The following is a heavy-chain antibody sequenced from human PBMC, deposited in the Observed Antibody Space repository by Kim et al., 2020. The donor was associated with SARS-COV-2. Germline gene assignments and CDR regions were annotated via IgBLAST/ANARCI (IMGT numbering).Heavy chain of an antibody. CDR2: IWNERSNK. Sequence: GGSLRLSCAASGFTFSSYGMHWVRQAPGKGLEWVAVIWNERSNKYYADSVKGRFTISRDNSKNTLYLQMNSLRAGDTAVYYCARDLLVGATSDGMGVWGQGTTVTVS. D-gene: IGHD1-26*01. J-gene: IGHJ6*02. V-gene: IGHV3-33*01. CDR1: GFTFSSYG. CDR3: ARDLLVGATSDGMGV.